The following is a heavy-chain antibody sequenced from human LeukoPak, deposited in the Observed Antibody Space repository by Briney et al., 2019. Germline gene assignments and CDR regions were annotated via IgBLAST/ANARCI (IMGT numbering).Heavy chain of an antibody. D-gene: IGHD5-12*01. V-gene: IGHV4-39*07. Sequence: SETLSLTCTVSGGSISSSSYYWGWIRQPPGKGLEWIGSIYYSGSTYYNPSLKSRVTISVDTSKNQFSLKLSSVTAADTAVYYCARGGVATINYYYYYMDVWGKGTTVTVSS. CDR1: GGSISSSSYY. CDR3: ARGGVATINYYYYYMDV. CDR2: IYYSGST. J-gene: IGHJ6*03.